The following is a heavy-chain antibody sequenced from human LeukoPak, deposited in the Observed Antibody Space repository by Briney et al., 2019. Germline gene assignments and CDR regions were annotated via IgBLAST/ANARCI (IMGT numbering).Heavy chain of an antibody. D-gene: IGHD3-22*01. V-gene: IGHV3-30*02. CDR3: ARYFNSNGYSSLRGDY. J-gene: IGHJ4*02. Sequence: GGSLRLSCAASGFTFSSYGMHWVRQAPGKGLEWVAFIRYDGSNKYYADSVKGRFTISRDNSKNTLYLQMNSLRAEDTAVYYCARYFNSNGYSSLRGDYWGQGTLVTVSS. CDR1: GFTFSSYG. CDR2: IRYDGSNK.